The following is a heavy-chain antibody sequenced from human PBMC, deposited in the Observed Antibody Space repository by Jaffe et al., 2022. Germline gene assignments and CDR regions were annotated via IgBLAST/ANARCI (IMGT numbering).Heavy chain of an antibody. D-gene: IGHD3-3*01. J-gene: IGHJ4*02. CDR2: IKQDGSEK. V-gene: IGHV3-7*01. CDR1: GFTFSSYW. Sequence: EVQLVESGGGLVQPGGSLRLSCAASGFTFSSYWMSWVRQAPGKGLEWVANIKQDGSEKYYVDSVKGRFTISRDNAKNSLYLQMNSLRAEDTAVYYCARARGDFWSGYSADGYWGQGTLVTVSS. CDR3: ARARGDFWSGYSADGY.